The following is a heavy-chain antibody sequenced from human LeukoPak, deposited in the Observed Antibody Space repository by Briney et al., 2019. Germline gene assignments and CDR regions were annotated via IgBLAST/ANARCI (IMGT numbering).Heavy chain of an antibody. CDR3: AKRAYGPNQAPYYFDY. CDR2: ISGSGGST. V-gene: IGHV3-23*01. CDR1: GFTFSSYA. J-gene: IGHJ4*02. Sequence: PGGSLRLSCAASGFTFSSYAMSWVRPAPGKGLEWVSAISGSGGSTCYADSVKGRFTISRDNSKNTLYPQMNSLRAEDTAVYYCAKRAYGPNQAPYYFDYWGQGTLVTVSS. D-gene: IGHD4-17*01.